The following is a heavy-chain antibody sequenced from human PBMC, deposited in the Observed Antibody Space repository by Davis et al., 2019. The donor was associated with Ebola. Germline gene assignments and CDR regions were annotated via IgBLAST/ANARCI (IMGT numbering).Heavy chain of an antibody. CDR1: GGSISSYY. CDR2: IYYSGST. V-gene: IGHV4-59*12. D-gene: IGHD4-23*01. J-gene: IGHJ2*01. CDR3: ARGRLRWYRTTLNWYFDL. Sequence: GSLRLSCTVSGGSISSYYWSWIRQPPGKGLEWIGYIYYSGSTNYNPSLKSRVTISVDTSKDQFSLKLSSVTAADTAVYYCARGRLRWYRTTLNWYFDLWGRGTLVTVSS.